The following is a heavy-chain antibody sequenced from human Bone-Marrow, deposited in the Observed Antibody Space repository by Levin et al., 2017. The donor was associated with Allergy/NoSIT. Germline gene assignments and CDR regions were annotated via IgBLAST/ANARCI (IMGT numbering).Heavy chain of an antibody. CDR1: GYTFTHSN. J-gene: IGHJ4*02. V-gene: IGHV7-4-1*02. Sequence: ASVKVSCKASGYTFTHSNMNWVRRAPGQGLEWMGWISTTTGNPSYAQGFTGRFVFSLDTSVSTAYLQITGLKAEDTAVYYGARGLTTIDFWGQGTLVTVSS. CDR3: ARGLTTIDF. D-gene: IGHD1-14*01. CDR2: ISTTTGNP.